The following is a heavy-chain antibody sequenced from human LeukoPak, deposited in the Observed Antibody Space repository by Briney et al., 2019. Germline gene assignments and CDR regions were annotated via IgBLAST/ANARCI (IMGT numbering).Heavy chain of an antibody. CDR3: ATVAGDCEGHYCDY. D-gene: IGHD2-21*02. J-gene: IGHJ4*02. CDR2: IKSIPDGGAT. Sequence: GGPLRLSCAASGLTFSNAWMSWVRQAPGMGLEWVGRIKSIPDGGATDYAAPVKGRFTISRDDSRNTLYLQMNSLKTEDTAVYYCATVAGDCEGHYCDYWGQGTLVTVSS. V-gene: IGHV3-15*01. CDR1: GLTFSNAW.